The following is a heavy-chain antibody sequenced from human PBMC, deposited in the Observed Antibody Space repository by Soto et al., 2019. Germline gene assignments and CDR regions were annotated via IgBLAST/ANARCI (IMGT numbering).Heavy chain of an antibody. V-gene: IGHV2-26*01. J-gene: IGHJ4*02. Sequence: SGPTLVNPTETLTLTCTVSGFSLSNARMGVSWIRQPPGKALEWLAHIFSNDEKSYSTSLKSRLTISKDTSKSQVVLTMTNMDPVDTATYYCVAWCCGYEELFVHWGQGTLVTVSS. CDR2: IFSNDEK. CDR1: GFSLSNARMG. D-gene: IGHD5-12*01. CDR3: VAWCCGYEELFVH.